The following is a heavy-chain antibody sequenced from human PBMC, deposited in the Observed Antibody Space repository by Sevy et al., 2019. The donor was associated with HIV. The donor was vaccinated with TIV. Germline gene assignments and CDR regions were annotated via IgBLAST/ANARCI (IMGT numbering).Heavy chain of an antibody. CDR3: ARLPTGLQSYNYLLSTYFVS. Sequence: GGSLRLSCAASGFDFNHHWMSWVRQAPQKGLEWVANIKQDGSETYYVDSLEGRFTISRDNAKNSLSLEINDLRAEDTAVYYCARLPTGLQSYNYLLSTYFVSWGQGTLVTVSS. J-gene: IGHJ4*02. D-gene: IGHD3-22*01. CDR2: IKQDGSET. CDR1: GFDFNHHW. V-gene: IGHV3-7*01.